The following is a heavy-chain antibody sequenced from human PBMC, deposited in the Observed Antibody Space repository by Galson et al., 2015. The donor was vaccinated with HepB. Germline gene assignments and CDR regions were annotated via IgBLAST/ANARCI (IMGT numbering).Heavy chain of an antibody. D-gene: IGHD2/OR15-2a*01. Sequence: PALVKPTQTLTLTCTFSGFSLSTSGMRVSWICQPPGKALEWLARIDWDDDKFYSTSLKTRLTISKDTSKNQVVLTMTNMDPVDTATYYCARTRHRLWWYFDLWGRGTLVTVSS. CDR1: GFSLSTSGMR. V-gene: IGHV2-70*04. J-gene: IGHJ2*01. CDR3: ARTRHRLWWYFDL. CDR2: IDWDDDK.